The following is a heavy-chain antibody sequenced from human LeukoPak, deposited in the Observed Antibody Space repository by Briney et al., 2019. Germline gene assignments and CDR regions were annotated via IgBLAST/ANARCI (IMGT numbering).Heavy chain of an antibody. Sequence: SETLSLTCAVHGGSFSGYYWSWIRQPPGKGLEWIGEINHSGSTNYNPSLKSRVTISVDTSKNQFSLKLSSVTAADTAVYYCARADCSSTSCYIGYWGQGTLVTVSS. CDR3: ARADCSSTSCYIGY. D-gene: IGHD2-2*02. J-gene: IGHJ4*02. CDR1: GGSFSGYY. CDR2: INHSGST. V-gene: IGHV4-34*01.